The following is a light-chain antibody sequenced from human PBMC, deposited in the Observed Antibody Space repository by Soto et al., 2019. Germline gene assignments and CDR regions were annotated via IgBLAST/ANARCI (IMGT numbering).Light chain of an antibody. CDR1: QDVSTK. CDR2: GAS. CDR3: HQYNNWPPGGT. Sequence: ETVMTQSPGTLSVSPGERATLSCRASQDVSTKLAWYQQRPGQPPRLLVYGASTRATGIPARFSGSGSGTEFTLTISSLQSEDFGVYFCHQYNNWPPGGTFGQGTKVEIK. V-gene: IGKV3-15*01. J-gene: IGKJ1*01.